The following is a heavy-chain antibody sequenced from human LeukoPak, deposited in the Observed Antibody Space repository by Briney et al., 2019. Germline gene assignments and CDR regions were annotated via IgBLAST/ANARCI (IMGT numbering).Heavy chain of an antibody. CDR3: AKLHSATITADFDH. CDR1: GFTFSGSA. CDR2: ISIGGDYT. D-gene: IGHD1-14*01. J-gene: IGHJ4*02. Sequence: PGGSLTLSCAASGFTFSGSAMSWVRQAPGKGLEWVSGISIGGDYTYYADSVKGRFTISRDNSKNTLSLQMSNLRAEDTAIYYCAKLHSATITADFDHWGQGTLVTVSS. V-gene: IGHV3-23*01.